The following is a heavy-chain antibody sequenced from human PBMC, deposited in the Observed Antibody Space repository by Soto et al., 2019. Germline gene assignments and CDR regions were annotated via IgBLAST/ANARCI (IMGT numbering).Heavy chain of an antibody. D-gene: IGHD2-15*01. Sequence: GESLKISCKGSGYSFTSYWIGWVRQMPGKGLEWMGIIYPGDSDTRYSPSFQGQVTISADKSISTAYLQWSSLKASDTAMYYCARNRKDPPYYYYMDVWGKGTTVTVSS. J-gene: IGHJ6*03. CDR3: ARNRKDPPYYYYMDV. V-gene: IGHV5-51*01. CDR2: IYPGDSDT. CDR1: GYSFTSYW.